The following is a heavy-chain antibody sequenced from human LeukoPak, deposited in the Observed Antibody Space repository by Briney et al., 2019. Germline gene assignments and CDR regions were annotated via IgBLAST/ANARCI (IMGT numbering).Heavy chain of an antibody. J-gene: IGHJ4*02. V-gene: IGHV3-23*01. CDR3: GKTTAGYSSGRFPGWPVDY. Sequence: GGSLRLSCAASGFTFNSYAMYWVRQAPGKGLEWISGIFGSGGSAHYADSVKGRFTIPRDNSKNTLYLQMNSLRAEDTAVYYCGKTTAGYSSGRFPGWPVDYWGQGTLVTVSS. D-gene: IGHD6-19*01. CDR1: GFTFNSYA. CDR2: IFGSGGSA.